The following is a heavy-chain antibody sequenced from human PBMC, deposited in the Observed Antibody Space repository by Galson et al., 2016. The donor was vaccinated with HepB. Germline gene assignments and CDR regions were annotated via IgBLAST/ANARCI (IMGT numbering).Heavy chain of an antibody. J-gene: IGHJ6*02. V-gene: IGHV4-34*01. CDR3: ARANYYGMDV. CDR1: GGSFTDYY. CDR2: INHSGST. Sequence: ETLSLTCAVYGGSFTDYYWSWIRQPPGKGLEWIGEINHSGSTNYNPSLKSRVTMSVDTSKNQFSLKLSSVTTADTAVYYCARANYYGMDVWGQGTTVTVSS.